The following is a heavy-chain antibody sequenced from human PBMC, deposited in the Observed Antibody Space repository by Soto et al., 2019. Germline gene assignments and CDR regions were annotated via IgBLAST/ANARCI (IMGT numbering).Heavy chain of an antibody. CDR1: GYAFRRDV. V-gene: IGHV1-3*01. Sequence: SVKVAWKGAGYAFRRDVVHWVRQAPGQRLEWMGWIDAGNGNTVYLQKFQGRVTITRDTSASTVYMELSSLRSEDTAVYYCARDNSGWSDYWGQGTLVTVSS. J-gene: IGHJ4*02. D-gene: IGHD6-19*01. CDR3: ARDNSGWSDY. CDR2: IDAGNGNT.